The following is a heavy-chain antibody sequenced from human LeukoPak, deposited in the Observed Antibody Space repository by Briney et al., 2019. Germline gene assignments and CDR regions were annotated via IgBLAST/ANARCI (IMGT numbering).Heavy chain of an antibody. V-gene: IGHV3-48*04. CDR3: AELGITMIGGV. D-gene: IGHD3-10*02. CDR1: GFTFSSYS. Sequence: GGSLRLSCAASGFTFSSYSMNWVRQAPGKGLEWVSYISSSSSTIYYADSAKGRFTISRDNAKNSLYLQMNSLRAEDTAVYYCAELGITMIGGVWGKGTTVTISS. J-gene: IGHJ6*04. CDR2: ISSSSSTI.